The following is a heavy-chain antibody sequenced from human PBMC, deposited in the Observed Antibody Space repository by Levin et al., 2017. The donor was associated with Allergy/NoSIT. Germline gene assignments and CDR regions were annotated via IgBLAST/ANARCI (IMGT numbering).Heavy chain of an antibody. CDR1: GFSLSRYW. J-gene: IGHJ2*01. Sequence: GESLKISCEASGFSLSRYWMAWVRQAPGKGLEWVAGIKQDGSEEYYVDSVKGRFTISRDNTKNSLYLQMNSLGVEDTAVYYCARDVDFNLWGRGTLVTVSS. V-gene: IGHV3-7*04. CDR3: ARDVDFNL. CDR2: IKQDGSEE.